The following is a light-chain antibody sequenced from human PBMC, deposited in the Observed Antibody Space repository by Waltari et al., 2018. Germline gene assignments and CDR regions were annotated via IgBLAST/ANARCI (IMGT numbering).Light chain of an antibody. CDR2: DVS. J-gene: IGLJ2*01. CDR3: SSCTNTATL. CDR1: SGVTGGYNY. V-gene: IGLV2-14*03. Sequence: QSALPPPASVSGSPGQSITISCTATSGVTGGYNYVSWYPQHPGKVPKLWIYDVSYRPSGVSNRFSGSKSGNTASLTISGLQAGDEADYYCSSCTNTATLFGGGTQLTVL.